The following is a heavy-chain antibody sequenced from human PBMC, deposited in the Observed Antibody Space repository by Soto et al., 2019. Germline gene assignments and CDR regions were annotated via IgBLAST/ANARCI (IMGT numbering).Heavy chain of an antibody. D-gene: IGHD1-1*01. CDR2: INHSGST. CDR3: TRAPSNWDGFQHSGLDV. Sequence: SETLPLTCTFYGGSFRGYYWTWIRQPPGTGLEWIGEINHSGSTNYNPSLKSRLTFNQDTSKNQVSLQLDSVTPEDTAVYYCTRAPSNWDGFQHSGLDVWGQGTTVTVSS. CDR1: GGSFRGYY. V-gene: IGHV4-34*01. J-gene: IGHJ6*02.